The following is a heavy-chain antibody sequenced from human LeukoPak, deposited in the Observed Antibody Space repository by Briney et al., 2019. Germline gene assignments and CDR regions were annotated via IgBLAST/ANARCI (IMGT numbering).Heavy chain of an antibody. Sequence: GESLRLSCAASGFIFSSYSMNWVRQAPGKGLEWVSSISSSSSCIYYADSVKGRFTISRDNAKNSLSLQMNSLRAEDTAVYYCARDRGRIAAAGIGYWGQGTLVTVSS. CDR3: ARDRGRIAAAGIGY. J-gene: IGHJ4*02. V-gene: IGHV3-21*01. D-gene: IGHD6-13*01. CDR2: ISSSSSCI. CDR1: GFIFSSYS.